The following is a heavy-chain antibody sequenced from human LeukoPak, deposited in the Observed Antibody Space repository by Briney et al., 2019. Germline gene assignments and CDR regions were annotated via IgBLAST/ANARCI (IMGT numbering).Heavy chain of an antibody. Sequence: PSETLSLTCTVSGGSISSGGYYWSWIRQPPGKGLEWIGYIYHSGSTYYNPSLMSRVTMSVDTSKNQFSLKLTSVTAADTAIYYCARDFLQGTRGNTGGSFDFWGQGTLVTVSS. CDR1: GGSISSGGYY. D-gene: IGHD3-16*01. J-gene: IGHJ4*02. V-gene: IGHV4-30-2*01. CDR3: ARDFLQGTRGNTGGSFDF. CDR2: IYHSGST.